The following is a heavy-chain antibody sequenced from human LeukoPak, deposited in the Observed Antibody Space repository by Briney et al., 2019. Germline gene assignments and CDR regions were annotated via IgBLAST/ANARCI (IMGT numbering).Heavy chain of an antibody. J-gene: IGHJ4*02. CDR2: IHHSGRI. D-gene: IGHD2-2*01. CDR3: ARGVPAAIEDYFDY. Sequence: SETLSLTCTVSGGSISSSSYYWGWIRQPPGKGLEWIGEIHHSGRINNNPSLKSRVTISVDTSKNQFSLKLSSVTAADTAVYYCARGVPAAIEDYFDYWGQGTLVTVSS. V-gene: IGHV4-39*07. CDR1: GGSISSSSYY.